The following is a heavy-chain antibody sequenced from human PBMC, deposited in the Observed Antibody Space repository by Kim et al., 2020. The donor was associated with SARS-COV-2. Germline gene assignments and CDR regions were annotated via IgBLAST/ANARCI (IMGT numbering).Heavy chain of an antibody. J-gene: IGHJ6*02. CDR1: GGSISSSSYY. V-gene: IGHV4-39*01. CDR2: IYYSGST. Sequence: SETLSLTCTVSGGSISSSSYYWGWIRQPPGKGLEWIGSIYYSGSTYYNPSLKRRVTISVDTSKNQFSLRLSFVTAADTAVYYCASLRLLWFGELLPALGYGMDVWGQGTTVTVSS. D-gene: IGHD3-10*01. CDR3: ASLRLLWFGELLPALGYGMDV.